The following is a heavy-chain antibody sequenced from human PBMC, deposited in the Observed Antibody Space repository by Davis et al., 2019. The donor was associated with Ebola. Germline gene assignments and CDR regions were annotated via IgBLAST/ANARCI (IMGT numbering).Heavy chain of an antibody. Sequence: GESLKISCAASGFIFSRYAMHWVRQAPGKGLEWLAVISYDGSNEYYAVSVKGRFTISRDNSKNTLYLQMDSLRIEDTAQYYCAGDPNWESGSWGQGTLVSVSS. CDR1: GFIFSRYA. J-gene: IGHJ5*02. CDR2: ISYDGSNE. V-gene: IGHV3-30-3*01. D-gene: IGHD1-1*01. CDR3: AGDPNWESGS.